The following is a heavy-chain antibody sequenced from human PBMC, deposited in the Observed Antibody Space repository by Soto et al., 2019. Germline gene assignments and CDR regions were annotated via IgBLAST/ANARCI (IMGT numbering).Heavy chain of an antibody. D-gene: IGHD6-13*01. CDR2: IYHSGST. Sequence: SETLSLTCTVSGGSTSSSNWWSWVRQPPGKGLEWIGEIYHSGSTNYNPSLQSRVTISVDKSENQFSLKMRSVTAADTAVYYCARSPSSSWYGGGAFDIWGQGXMVTV. CDR3: ARSPSSSWYGGGAFDI. J-gene: IGHJ3*02. CDR1: GGSTSSSNW. V-gene: IGHV4-4*02.